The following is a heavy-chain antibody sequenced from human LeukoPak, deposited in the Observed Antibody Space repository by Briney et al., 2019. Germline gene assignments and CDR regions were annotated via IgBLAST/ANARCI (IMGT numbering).Heavy chain of an antibody. CDR1: GLTFHNTW. Sequence: PRGSLRLSCAASGLTFHNTWMHWIRQAPGKGLVWVSRTIGEGVTTTYADSVKGRFTISRDHAKNTLYLQMNRLRAEDTAVYYCARGRDGYNLRGHFDYWGQGTLVTV. CDR3: ARGRDGYNLRGHFDY. CDR2: TIGEGVTT. D-gene: IGHD5-24*01. J-gene: IGHJ4*02. V-gene: IGHV3-74*01.